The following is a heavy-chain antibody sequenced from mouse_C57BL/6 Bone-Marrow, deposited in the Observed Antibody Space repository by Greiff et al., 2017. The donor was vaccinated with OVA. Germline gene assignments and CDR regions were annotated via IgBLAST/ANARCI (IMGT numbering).Heavy chain of an antibody. CDR1: GYTFTSYW. Sequence: VQLQQPGAELVMPGASVKLSCKASGYTFTSYWMHWVKQRPGQGLEWIGEIDPSDSYTNYNQKFKGKSTLTVDKSSSTDYMQLSSLTSEDSAVYYCARGSPLYYFDYWGQGTTLTVSS. CDR2: IDPSDSYT. J-gene: IGHJ2*01. CDR3: ARGSPLYYFDY. D-gene: IGHD3-1*01. V-gene: IGHV1-69*01.